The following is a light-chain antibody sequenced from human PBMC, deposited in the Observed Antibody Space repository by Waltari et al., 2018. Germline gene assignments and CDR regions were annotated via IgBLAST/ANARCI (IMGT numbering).Light chain of an antibody. Sequence: DIQMTQSPSSLSASVGDRVTITCQASQDIGKSLNWYQQEPRKAPKVVISDASKLKPEVPARFSGSGSGTDFTLTISSLQPEDIATYYCQQYEALPSFGQGTRLEIK. CDR1: QDIGKS. CDR2: DAS. J-gene: IGKJ5*01. V-gene: IGKV1-33*01. CDR3: QQYEALPS.